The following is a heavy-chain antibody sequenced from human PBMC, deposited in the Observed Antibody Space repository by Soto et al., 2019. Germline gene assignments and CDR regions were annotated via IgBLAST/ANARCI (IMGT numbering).Heavy chain of an antibody. CDR1: GDSISSGGYS. V-gene: IGHV4-30-2*01. D-gene: IGHD6-6*01. CDR3: ARGSSVAGLYYGMDV. CDR2: IYHSGST. J-gene: IGHJ6*02. Sequence: PSETLSLTCTVSGDSISSGGYSWSWIRQPPGKGLEWIGYIYHSGSTYYNPSLKSRVTISLDTSKNQFSLKLSSVTAADTAVYYCARGSSVAGLYYGMDVWGQGTTVTVSS.